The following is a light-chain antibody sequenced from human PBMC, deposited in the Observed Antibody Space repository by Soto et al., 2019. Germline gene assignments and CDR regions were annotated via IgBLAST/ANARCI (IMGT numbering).Light chain of an antibody. CDR3: NSYTTSNTCV. CDR2: EVT. J-gene: IGLJ1*01. CDR1: SNDVGSSNY. Sequence: QSALTQPASVSGSPGQSITISCTGTSNDVGSSNYVSWYQQHPGKAPKLMIFEVTSRPSGVSNRFSGSKSGNTASLTISGLQSEDEADYYCNSYTTSNTCVFGTGTKVTVL. V-gene: IGLV2-14*01.